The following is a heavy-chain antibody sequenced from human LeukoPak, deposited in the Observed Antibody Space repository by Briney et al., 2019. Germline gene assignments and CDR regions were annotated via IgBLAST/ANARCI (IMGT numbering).Heavy chain of an antibody. CDR1: GYSISSGYY. Sequence: ETLSLTCTVSGYSISSGYYWGWIRQPPGKGLEWIGSIYHSGSTYYNPSLKSRVTISVDTSKNQFSLKLSSVTAADTAVYYCARSPRYYDSSGFDYWGQGTLVTVSS. J-gene: IGHJ4*02. CDR2: IYHSGST. D-gene: IGHD3-22*01. CDR3: ARSPRYYDSSGFDY. V-gene: IGHV4-38-2*02.